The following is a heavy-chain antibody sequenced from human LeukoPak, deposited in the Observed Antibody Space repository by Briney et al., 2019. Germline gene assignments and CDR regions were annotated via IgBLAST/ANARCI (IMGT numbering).Heavy chain of an antibody. D-gene: IGHD3-10*01. V-gene: IGHV1-69*13. Sequence: SVKVSCKASGGTFSSYAISWVRQAPGQGLEWMGGIIPIFGTANYAQKFQGRVTITADESTSTAYMELSSLRSEDTAVYYCAREVNVGYYGSGSYVDYWGQGTLVTVSS. J-gene: IGHJ4*02. CDR1: GGTFSSYA. CDR3: AREVNVGYYGSGSYVDY. CDR2: IIPIFGTA.